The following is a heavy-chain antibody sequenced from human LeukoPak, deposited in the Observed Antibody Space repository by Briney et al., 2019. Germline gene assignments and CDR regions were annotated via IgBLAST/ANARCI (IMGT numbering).Heavy chain of an antibody. CDR3: ATATMVRGRAGAFDI. CDR1: GYTFTSYY. CDR2: INPSGGSP. J-gene: IGHJ3*02. V-gene: IGHV1-46*01. D-gene: IGHD3-10*01. Sequence: ASVKVSCKASGYTFTSYYMHWVRQAPGQGLEWMGIINPSGGSPSYAQKFQGRVTMTEDTSTDTAYMELSSLRSEDTAVYYCATATMVRGRAGAFDIWGQGTMVTVSS.